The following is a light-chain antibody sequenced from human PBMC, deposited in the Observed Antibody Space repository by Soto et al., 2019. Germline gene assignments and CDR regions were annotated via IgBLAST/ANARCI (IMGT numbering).Light chain of an antibody. V-gene: IGKV3-15*01. CDR1: QSVRSN. Sequence: EIGVTQAPANLAAAPGERGTLSCRASQSVRSNLAWYQQKPGQAPRLLIYGASTRATGIPARFSGSGSGTEFTLSIGSLQSEDFAVYYCQQYNDWPPTFGQGTKVDIK. CDR2: GAS. J-gene: IGKJ1*01. CDR3: QQYNDWPPT.